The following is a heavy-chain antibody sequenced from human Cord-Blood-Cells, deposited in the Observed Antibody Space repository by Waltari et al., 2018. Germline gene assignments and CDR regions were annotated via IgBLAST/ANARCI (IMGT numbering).Heavy chain of an antibody. CDR3: ARSAIAVAGSAYYFDY. D-gene: IGHD6-19*01. J-gene: IGHJ4*02. CDR1: GYTFTSYD. CDR2: MKPNSGNT. V-gene: IGHV1-8*01. Sequence: QVQLVQSGAEVKKPGASVKVSCKASGYTFTSYDINWVRQATGQGLEWMGWMKPNSGNTGYAQKFQGRVTMTRNTSISTAYMELSSLRSEDTAVYYCARSAIAVAGSAYYFDYWGQGTLVTVSS.